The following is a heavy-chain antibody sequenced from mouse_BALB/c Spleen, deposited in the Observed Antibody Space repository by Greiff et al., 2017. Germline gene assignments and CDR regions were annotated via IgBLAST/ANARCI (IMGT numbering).Heavy chain of an antibody. CDR3: ARALRPNAMDY. CDR2: IDTSDSYT. CDR1: GYTFTDYW. V-gene: IGHV1-69*01. Sequence: VQLQQPGAELVMPGASVKMSCKASGYTFTDYWMHWVKQRPGQGLGWIGAIDTSDSYTSYNQKFKGKATLTVDESSSTAYMQLSSLTSEDSAVYYCARALRPNAMDYWGQGTSVTVSS. J-gene: IGHJ4*01. D-gene: IGHD2-4*01.